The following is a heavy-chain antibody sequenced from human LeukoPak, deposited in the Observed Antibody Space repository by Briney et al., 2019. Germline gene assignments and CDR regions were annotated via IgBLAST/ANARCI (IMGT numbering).Heavy chain of an antibody. V-gene: IGHV5-51*01. CDR1: GYSLTSYW. J-gene: IGHJ4*02. D-gene: IGHD6-13*01. CDR3: ARVLSSSWYYFDY. CDR2: IYPGDSDT. Sequence: GESLKISCKGSGYSLTSYWIGWVRQMPGKGLEWMGIIYPGDSDTRYSPSFQGQVTISADKSISTAYLQWSSLKASDTAMYYCARVLSSSWYYFDYWGQGTLVTVSS.